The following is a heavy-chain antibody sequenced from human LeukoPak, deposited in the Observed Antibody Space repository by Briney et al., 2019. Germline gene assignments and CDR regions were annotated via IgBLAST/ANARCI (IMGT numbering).Heavy chain of an antibody. CDR2: IKSDGSST. CDR1: GSPSSTPW. V-gene: IGHV3-74*01. D-gene: IGHD1-26*01. CDR3: AREVSGSYYFDY. Sequence: GGPLSPSCAAPGSPSSTPWITGFRQPPGRGLVWVSRIKSDGSSTSYADSVKGRFTISRDNAKNTLYLQMNSLRAEDTAVYYCAREVSGSYYFDYWGQGTLVTVSS. J-gene: IGHJ4*02.